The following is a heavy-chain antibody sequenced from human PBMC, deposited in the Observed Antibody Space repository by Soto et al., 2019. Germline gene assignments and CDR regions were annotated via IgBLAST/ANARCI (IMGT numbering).Heavy chain of an antibody. J-gene: IGHJ4*02. Sequence: LRLSCTASGFTFSSYGMHWVRQAPCKGLEWVAVISYDGSNKYYADSVKGRFTISRDNSKNTLYLQMNSLRAEDTAVYYCAKSKISGSSEPYFEYWGEGTLVTVS. CDR1: GFTFSSYG. D-gene: IGHD1-26*01. CDR3: AKSKISGSSEPYFEY. CDR2: ISYDGSNK. V-gene: IGHV3-30*18.